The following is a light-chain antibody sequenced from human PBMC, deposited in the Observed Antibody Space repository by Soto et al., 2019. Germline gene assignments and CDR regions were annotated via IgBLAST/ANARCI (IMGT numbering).Light chain of an antibody. CDR1: QDIGSD. CDR2: GAS. J-gene: IGKJ3*01. V-gene: IGKV3-15*01. CDR3: QQYNTWPPT. Sequence: EIVMTQSPATLSVSPGGRATLSCRASQDIGSDLAWYQQKPGQAPRLLIYGASTRATGIPARFSGSGSGTEFTLAINSLQSEGFAVYWCQQYNTWPPTFGPGTKGIS.